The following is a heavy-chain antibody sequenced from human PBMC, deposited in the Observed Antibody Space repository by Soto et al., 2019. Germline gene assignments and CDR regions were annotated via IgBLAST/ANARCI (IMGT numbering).Heavy chain of an antibody. CDR3: AKAQTTVNPLGRYYYYYMDV. V-gene: IGHV3-23*01. CDR1: GFTFSSYA. J-gene: IGHJ6*03. D-gene: IGHD4-17*01. CDR2: ISGSGGNT. Sequence: EVQLLESGGGLVQPGGSLRLSCAASGFTFSSYAMSWVRQAPGKGLEWVSAISGSGGNTYYADSVKGRFTISRDNSKNTLYLQMNSLRAEDTAVYYCAKAQTTVNPLGRYYYYYMDVWGKGTTVTVSS.